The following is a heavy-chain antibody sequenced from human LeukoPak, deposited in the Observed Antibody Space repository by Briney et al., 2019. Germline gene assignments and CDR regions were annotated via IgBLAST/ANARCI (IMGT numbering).Heavy chain of an antibody. CDR3: AKAPVTSCRGAFCYPFDY. V-gene: IGHV3-53*01. J-gene: IGHJ4*02. Sequence: GGSLRLSCAASGLSFIIYSMSWVRQAPGKGLEWVSVIYSGGSTYYAASVRGRFTISRDTSRSTLYLQMNSLRAEDAAVYYCAKAPVTSCRGAFCYPFDYWGQGTLVTVSS. CDR2: IYSGGST. CDR1: GLSFIIYS. D-gene: IGHD2-15*01.